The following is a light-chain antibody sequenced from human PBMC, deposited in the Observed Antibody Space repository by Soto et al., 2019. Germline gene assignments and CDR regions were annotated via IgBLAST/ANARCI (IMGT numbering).Light chain of an antibody. CDR1: QSVGTN. Sequence: DIQMTQSPSSLSESVGDRVTISCRSSQSVGTNLNWYQQKPGTAPRLLISRASTVRSGVPPRFSGSGSGRDFTPTISSLLPEEIGTSFCQQSYSSPSTFGQGTRVEI. CDR2: RAS. CDR3: QQSYSSPST. J-gene: IGKJ1*01. V-gene: IGKV1-39*01.